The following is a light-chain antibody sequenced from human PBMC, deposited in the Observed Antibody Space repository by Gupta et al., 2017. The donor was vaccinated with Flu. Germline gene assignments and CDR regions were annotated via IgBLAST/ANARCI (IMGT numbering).Light chain of an antibody. V-gene: IGLV2-14*01. Sequence: QSALTQPASASGSPGQSITTSCTGTSSDVGGYNYVSWYQQHPGKAPKLMIYEVSNRPSGVSNRFSGSKSGNTASLTIAGLQAEDEADYYCSSYTSSSTPVVFGGGTKLTVL. J-gene: IGLJ2*01. CDR3: SSYTSSSTPVV. CDR1: SSDVGGYNY. CDR2: EVS.